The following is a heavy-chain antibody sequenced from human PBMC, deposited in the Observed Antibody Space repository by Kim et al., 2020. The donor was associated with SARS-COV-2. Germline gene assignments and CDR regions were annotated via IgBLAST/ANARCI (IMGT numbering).Heavy chain of an antibody. D-gene: IGHD3-10*01. Sequence: SETLSLTCTVSGGSISSYYWSWIRQPPGKGLEWIGYIYYSGSTNYNPSLKSRVTISVDTSKNQFSLKLSSVTAADTAVYYCANMGPGPSIWFGESMGWFDPWGQVTLVTVSS. J-gene: IGHJ5*02. V-gene: IGHV4-59*08. CDR2: IYYSGST. CDR1: GGSISSYY. CDR3: ANMGPGPSIWFGESMGWFDP.